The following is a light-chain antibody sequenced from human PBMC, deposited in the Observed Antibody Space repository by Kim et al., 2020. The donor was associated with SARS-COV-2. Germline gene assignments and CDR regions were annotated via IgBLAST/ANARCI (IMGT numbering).Light chain of an antibody. CDR1: SLRSYY. Sequence: SSELTQDPAVSVALGQTVRITCQGDSLRSYYATWYQQKPGQAPILVIYRQNNRPSGIPDRFSGSSSGNTASLTITGTQAGDEADYYCNSRDSNDTLVLGG. CDR3: NSRDSNDTLV. V-gene: IGLV3-19*01. CDR2: RQN. J-gene: IGLJ2*01.